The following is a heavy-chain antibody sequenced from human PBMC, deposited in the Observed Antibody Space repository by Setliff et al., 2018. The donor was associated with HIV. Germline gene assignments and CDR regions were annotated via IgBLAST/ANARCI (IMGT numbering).Heavy chain of an antibody. CDR1: GASISSSNSY. CDR2: IYSSGST. V-gene: IGHV4-39*02. Sequence: PSETLSLTCSVYGASISSSNSYWGWIRKPPGKRMEWLGSIYSSGSTSYNPSLSSRLTISVDTSKNQVSLRLSSVTAADTGVYYCAREDVDTSMVYYYYYYMDVWGKGTTVTVSS. CDR3: AREDVDTSMVYYYYYYMDV. J-gene: IGHJ6*03. D-gene: IGHD5-18*01.